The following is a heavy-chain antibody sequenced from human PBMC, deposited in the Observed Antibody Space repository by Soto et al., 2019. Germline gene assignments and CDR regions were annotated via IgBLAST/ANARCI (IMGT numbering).Heavy chain of an antibody. CDR1: GFTFSSYW. CDR2: IKQDGSEK. CDR3: ARVSNSGYDWDFDY. D-gene: IGHD5-12*01. Sequence: PGGSLRLSCAASGFTFSSYWMSWVRQAPGKGLEWVANIKQDGSEKYYVDSVKGRFTISRDNAKNSLYLQMNSLRAEDTAVYYCARVSNSGYDWDFDYWGQGTPVTVSS. J-gene: IGHJ4*02. V-gene: IGHV3-7*01.